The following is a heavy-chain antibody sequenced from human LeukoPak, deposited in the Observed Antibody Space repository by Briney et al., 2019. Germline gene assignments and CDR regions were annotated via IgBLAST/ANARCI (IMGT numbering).Heavy chain of an antibody. CDR2: IRSKAYRGTT. D-gene: IGHD5-18*01. V-gene: IGHV3-49*04. Sequence: GWSLRLYCTTSGFNFGDHAMTWVRQAPGKGLEWVDFIRSKAYRGTTEYAASVKGRFTISRDDSKSVVYLQMNSLKSEDTAVYYCSRGPIQLWVHNGVDVWGQGTTVTVSS. CDR3: SRGPIQLWVHNGVDV. CDR1: GFNFGDHA. J-gene: IGHJ6*02.